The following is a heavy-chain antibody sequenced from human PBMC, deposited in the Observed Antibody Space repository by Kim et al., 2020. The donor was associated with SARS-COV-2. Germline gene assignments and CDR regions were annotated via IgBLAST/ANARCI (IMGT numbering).Heavy chain of an antibody. D-gene: IGHD6-19*01. CDR2: INTNTGNP. Sequence: ASVKVSCKASGYTFTSYAMNWVRQAPGQGLEWMGWINTNTGNPTYAQGFTGRFVFSLDTSVSTAYLQISSLKAEDTAVYYCARDMAVAGTLWWFDPWGQGTLVTVSS. J-gene: IGHJ5*02. CDR1: GYTFTSYA. CDR3: ARDMAVAGTLWWFDP. V-gene: IGHV7-4-1*02.